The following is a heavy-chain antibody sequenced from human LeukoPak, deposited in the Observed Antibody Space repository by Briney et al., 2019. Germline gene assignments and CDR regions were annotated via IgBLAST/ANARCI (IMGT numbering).Heavy chain of an antibody. V-gene: IGHV4-39*07. D-gene: IGHD5-18*01. CDR2: IYYSGST. CDR1: GGSISSSSYY. J-gene: IGHJ4*02. Sequence: PETLSLTCTVSGGSISSSSYYWGWIRQPPGKGLEWIGSIYYSGSTYYNPSLKSRVTISVDTSKNQFSLKLSSVTAADTAVYYCARGGYSYGSVIDYWGQGTLVTVSS. CDR3: ARGGYSYGSVIDY.